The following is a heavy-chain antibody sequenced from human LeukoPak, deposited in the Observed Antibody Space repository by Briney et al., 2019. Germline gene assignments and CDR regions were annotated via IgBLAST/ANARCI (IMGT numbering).Heavy chain of an antibody. CDR1: GGSISSNNW. Sequence: SGTLSLTCAVSGGSISSNNWWSWVRQPPGKGLEWIGEVYHSGGTSYNPSLTSRVTISVGKSKNQFSLNLGSVTAADTAVYYCARHYTRGAYPKYFDYWGQGALVTVSS. CDR2: VYHSGGT. V-gene: IGHV4-4*02. D-gene: IGHD3-3*01. CDR3: ARHYTRGAYPKYFDY. J-gene: IGHJ4*02.